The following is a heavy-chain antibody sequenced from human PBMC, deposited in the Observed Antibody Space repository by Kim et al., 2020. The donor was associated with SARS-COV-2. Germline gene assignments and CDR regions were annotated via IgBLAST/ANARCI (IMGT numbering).Heavy chain of an antibody. Sequence: GGSLRLSCAASGFTFSSYAMHWVRQAPGKGLEYVSAISSNGGSTYYADSVKGRFTISRDNSKNTLYLQMGSLRAEDMAVYYCARGAGGYDYFDYWGQGTLVTVSS. D-gene: IGHD5-12*01. CDR1: GFTFSSYA. J-gene: IGHJ4*02. CDR2: ISSNGGST. V-gene: IGHV3-64*02. CDR3: ARGAGGYDYFDY.